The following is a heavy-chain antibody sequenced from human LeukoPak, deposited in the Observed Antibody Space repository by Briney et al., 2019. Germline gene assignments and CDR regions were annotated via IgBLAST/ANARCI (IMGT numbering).Heavy chain of an antibody. V-gene: IGHV3-72*01. CDR1: GFTFSDHY. CDR2: TRNKANSYTT. Sequence: GGSLRLSCAASGFTFSDHYMDWVRQAPGKGLEWVGRTRNKANSYTTEYAASVKGRFTISRDDSKNSLYLQMNSLKTEDTAVYYCARSSGWTHFDYWGQGTLVSVSS. J-gene: IGHJ4*02. CDR3: ARSSGWTHFDY. D-gene: IGHD6-19*01.